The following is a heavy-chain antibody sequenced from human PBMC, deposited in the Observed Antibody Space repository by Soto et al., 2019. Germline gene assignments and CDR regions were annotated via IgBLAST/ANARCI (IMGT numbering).Heavy chain of an antibody. J-gene: IGHJ3*02. Sequence: LRLSCTASGFTFGDYAMSWVRQAPGKGLEWVGFIRSKAYGGTTEYAASVKGRFTISRDDSKSIAYLQMNSLKTEDTAVYYCTVDYYDRSGYEGPLDAFDIWGQGTMGTVSS. CDR1: GFTFGDYA. D-gene: IGHD3-22*01. V-gene: IGHV3-49*04. CDR3: TVDYYDRSGYEGPLDAFDI. CDR2: IRSKAYGGTT.